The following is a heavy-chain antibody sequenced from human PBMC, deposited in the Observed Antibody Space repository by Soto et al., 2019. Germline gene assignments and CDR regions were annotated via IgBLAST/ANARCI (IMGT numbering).Heavy chain of an antibody. D-gene: IGHD6-19*01. CDR1: GFTFSSYE. CDR2: ISSSGSTI. V-gene: IGHV3-48*03. J-gene: IGHJ4*02. Sequence: EVQLVESGGGLVQPGGSLRLSCEASGFTFSSYEMNWVRQAPGKGLEWVSYISSSGSTIYYADSVKGRFTISRDNAKNSLYLQMNSLRAEDTSVYYCARGGWLVGVRYYFDYWGQGTLVTVSS. CDR3: ARGGWLVGVRYYFDY.